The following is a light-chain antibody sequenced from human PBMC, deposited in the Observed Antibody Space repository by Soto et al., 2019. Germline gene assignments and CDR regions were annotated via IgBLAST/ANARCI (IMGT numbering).Light chain of an antibody. CDR2: GAS. Sequence: EIVMTQSPATLSVSPGERATLSCRASQSVSSNLAWYQQKPGQAPRLLIYGASTRATGISARFSGSGSGTEFTLTISSLQSEDFAVYYCQQYIDWPPGTFGQGTKVDIK. CDR1: QSVSSN. J-gene: IGKJ1*01. CDR3: QQYIDWPPGT. V-gene: IGKV3-15*01.